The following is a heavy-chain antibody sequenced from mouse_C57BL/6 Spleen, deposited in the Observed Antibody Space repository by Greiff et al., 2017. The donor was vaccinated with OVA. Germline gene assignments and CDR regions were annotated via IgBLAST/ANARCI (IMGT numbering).Heavy chain of an antibody. D-gene: IGHD3-1*01. CDR3: ARGLYAMDY. Sequence: VQLQESGAELVRPGASVKMSCKASGYTFTSYTMNWVKQRPGQGLEWIGYINPSSGYTKYNQKFKDKATLTADKSSSTAYMQLSSLTSEDSAVYYCARGLYAMDYWGQGTSVTVSS. V-gene: IGHV1-4*01. CDR2: INPSSGYT. J-gene: IGHJ4*01. CDR1: GYTFTSYT.